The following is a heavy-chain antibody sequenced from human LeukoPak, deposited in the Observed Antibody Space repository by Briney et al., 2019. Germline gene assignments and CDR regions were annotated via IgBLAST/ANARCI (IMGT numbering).Heavy chain of an antibody. Sequence: GGSLRLSCAASGFSFSAYDMTWVRQAPGKGLEWVSYISIIRSTIYYADSVRGRFTISRDNAKNSLYLQMNSLRAEDTAVYYCARGNYGDHADYWGQGTLVTVSS. CDR3: ARGNYGDHADY. D-gene: IGHD4-17*01. CDR1: GFSFSAYD. J-gene: IGHJ4*02. CDR2: ISIIRSTI. V-gene: IGHV3-48*01.